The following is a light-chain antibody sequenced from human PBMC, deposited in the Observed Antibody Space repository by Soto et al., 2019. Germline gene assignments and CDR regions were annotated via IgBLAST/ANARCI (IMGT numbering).Light chain of an antibody. CDR2: AAS. CDR1: QRISSY. CDR3: QQSYSTPWT. Sequence: DIQMTQSPSSLSASVGDRFTMTCRSSQRISSYLNWYQQKPGKAPKLLIYAASSLQSGVPSRFSGSGSGTDFTLTISSLQPEDFATYYCQQSYSTPWTFGQGTKVDIK. V-gene: IGKV1-39*01. J-gene: IGKJ1*01.